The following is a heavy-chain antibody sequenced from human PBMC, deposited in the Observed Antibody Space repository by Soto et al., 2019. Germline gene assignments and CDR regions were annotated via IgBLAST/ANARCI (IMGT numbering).Heavy chain of an antibody. Sequence: SETLSLTCAVYGGSFSGYYWSWIRQPPGKGLEWIGEINHSGSTNYNPSLKSRVTISVDTSKNQFSLKLSSVTAADTAVYYCASPLLGYCSGGSCYSDAFDIRGQGTMVT. CDR3: ASPLLGYCSGGSCYSDAFDI. J-gene: IGHJ3*02. CDR1: GGSFSGYY. CDR2: INHSGST. V-gene: IGHV4-34*01. D-gene: IGHD2-15*01.